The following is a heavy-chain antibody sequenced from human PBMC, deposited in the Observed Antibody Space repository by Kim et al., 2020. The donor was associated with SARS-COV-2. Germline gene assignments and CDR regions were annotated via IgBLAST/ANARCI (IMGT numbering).Heavy chain of an antibody. V-gene: IGHV1-69*06. D-gene: IGHD2-2*01. CDR2: IIPFFGTT. CDR1: GGTLSSYG. Sequence: SVKVSCKASGGTLSSYGISWVRQAPGQGLEWMGGIIPFFGTTSYAQKFQGRVTITADISTSTAHMELSSLSSEDTAVYYCARGRSTSSGNYFYYGLVLWGQGTAVPVSS. J-gene: IGHJ6*01. CDR3: ARGRSTSSGNYFYYGLVL.